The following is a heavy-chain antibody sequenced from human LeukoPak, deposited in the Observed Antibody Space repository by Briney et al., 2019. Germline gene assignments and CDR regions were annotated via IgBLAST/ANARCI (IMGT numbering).Heavy chain of an antibody. Sequence: GGSLRLSCAASGFTFSSYAMSWVRQAPGKGLEWVSSISISGSYIYYANSMKGRFTISRDNAKNSLYLQMNSLRVEDSAVYYCATDLIHYYASGAKTWGQGTLVTVSS. V-gene: IGHV3-21*01. CDR2: ISISGSYI. D-gene: IGHD3-10*01. CDR3: ATDLIHYYASGAKT. CDR1: GFTFSSYA. J-gene: IGHJ5*02.